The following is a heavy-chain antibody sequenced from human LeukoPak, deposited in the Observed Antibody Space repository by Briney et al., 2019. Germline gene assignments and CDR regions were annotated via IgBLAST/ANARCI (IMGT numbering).Heavy chain of an antibody. J-gene: IGHJ6*02. Sequence: GGSLRLSCAASGFTFSSYAMHWVRQAPGKGLEWVAVISYDGSNKYYADSVKGRFTISRDNSKNTLYLQMNSLRAADTAVYYLGSLPSGWYWGYYYYYGMDVWGQGTTVTVSS. CDR2: ISYDGSNK. CDR1: GFTFSSYA. D-gene: IGHD6-19*01. V-gene: IGHV3-30-3*01. CDR3: GSLPSGWYWGYYYYYGMDV.